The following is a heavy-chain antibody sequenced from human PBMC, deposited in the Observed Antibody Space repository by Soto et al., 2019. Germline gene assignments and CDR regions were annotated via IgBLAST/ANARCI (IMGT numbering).Heavy chain of an antibody. J-gene: IGHJ4*02. CDR3: XTELVVVTAFEDYYFDY. CDR2: IKSKTDGGTT. Sequence: GGSLRLSCAASGFTFSNAWMSWVRQAPGKGLEWVGRIKSKTDGGTTDYAAPVKGRFTISRDDSKNTLYLQMNSLKTEDTAVYYCXTELVVVTAFEDYYFDYWGQGTLVTVSS. D-gene: IGHD2-21*02. CDR1: GFTFSNAW. V-gene: IGHV3-15*01.